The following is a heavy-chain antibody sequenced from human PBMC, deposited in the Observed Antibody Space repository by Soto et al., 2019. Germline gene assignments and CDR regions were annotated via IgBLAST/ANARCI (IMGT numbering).Heavy chain of an antibody. D-gene: IGHD2-21*02. CDR1: GGSVSSGSYY. CDR2: IYYSGST. V-gene: IGHV4-61*01. J-gene: IGHJ5*02. Sequence: SETLSLTCTVSGGSVSSGSYYWSWIRQPPGKGLEWIGYIYYSGSTNYNPSLKSRVTISVDTSKNQFSLKLSSVTAADTAVYYCARGYCGGDCYSQNWLDLSGQRTLVTVFS. CDR3: ARGYCGGDCYSQNWLDL.